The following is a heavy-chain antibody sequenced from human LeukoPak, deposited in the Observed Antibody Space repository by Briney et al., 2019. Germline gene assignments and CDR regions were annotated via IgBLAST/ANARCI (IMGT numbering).Heavy chain of an antibody. V-gene: IGHV4-59*08. CDR2: IYYSGST. D-gene: IGHD5-12*01. J-gene: IGHJ5*02. CDR1: GGSISSYY. Sequence: PSETLSLTCTVSGGSISSYYWSWIRQPPGKGLESIGYIYYSGSTNYNASLRSRGTISVDTSNNQFSLKLSSVTAADTAVYYCARQRYSGYDSYNWFDPWGQGTLVTVSS. CDR3: ARQRYSGYDSYNWFDP.